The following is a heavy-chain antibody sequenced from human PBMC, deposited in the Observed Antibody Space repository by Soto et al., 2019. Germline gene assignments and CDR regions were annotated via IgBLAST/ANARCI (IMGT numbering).Heavy chain of an antibody. V-gene: IGHV4-39*01. CDR2: IYYSGST. CDR3: ARVGALWFGEGGDY. CDR1: GGSISSSSYY. Sequence: QLQLQESGPGLVKPSETLSLTCTVSGGSISSSSYYWGWIRQPPGKGLEWIGSIYYSGSTYYNPCLKGRVPIAVETAKNQCALKQSFVSAEGTAVYYCARVGALWFGEGGDYWGQGTLVTVSS. J-gene: IGHJ4*02. D-gene: IGHD3-10*01.